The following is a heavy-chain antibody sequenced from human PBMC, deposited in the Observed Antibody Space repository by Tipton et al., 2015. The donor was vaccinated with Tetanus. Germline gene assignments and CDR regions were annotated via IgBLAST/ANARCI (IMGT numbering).Heavy chain of an antibody. D-gene: IGHD3-16*02. J-gene: IGHJ4*02. V-gene: IGHV4-31*03. CDR1: GGSISGDGSY. Sequence: TLSLTCSVSGGSISGDGSYWSWIRQRPGKGLEWIGYIFYTGESYYNPCLTSRVTISVDTSKNLFSLNLSSVTAADTAVYFCARDRGRESYGFGGYFDYWGQGRLVTVSS. CDR2: IFYTGES. CDR3: ARDRGRESYGFGGYFDY.